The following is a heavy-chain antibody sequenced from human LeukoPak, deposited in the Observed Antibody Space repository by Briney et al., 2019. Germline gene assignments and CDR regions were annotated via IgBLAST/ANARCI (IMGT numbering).Heavy chain of an antibody. CDR1: GFTFSSYA. D-gene: IGHD6-19*01. CDR3: AKDPVGSGWYGGYFDY. V-gene: IGHV3-30-3*01. Sequence: GGSLRLSCAASGFTFSSYAMHWVRQAPGKGLEWVAVISYDGSNKYYADSVKGRFTISRDNSKNTLYLQMNSLRAEDTAVYYCAKDPVGSGWYGGYFDYWGQGTLVTVSS. J-gene: IGHJ4*02. CDR2: ISYDGSNK.